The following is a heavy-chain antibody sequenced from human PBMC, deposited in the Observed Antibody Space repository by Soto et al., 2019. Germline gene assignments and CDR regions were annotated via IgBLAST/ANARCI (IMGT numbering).Heavy chain of an antibody. CDR2: VSGSGDST. D-gene: IGHD3-10*01. CDR3: AKGPPEPFRGAQVDY. CDR1: GFTFSSYA. J-gene: IGHJ4*02. V-gene: IGHV3-23*01. Sequence: EVQLLESGGGLVQPGGSLRLSCAVSGFTFSSYAMSWVRQAPGKGLEWVSSVSGSGDSTYYADSVKGRFTISRDNSKNTLYLQMNSLRAEDTAVYYCAKGPPEPFRGAQVDYWGQGTLVTVSS.